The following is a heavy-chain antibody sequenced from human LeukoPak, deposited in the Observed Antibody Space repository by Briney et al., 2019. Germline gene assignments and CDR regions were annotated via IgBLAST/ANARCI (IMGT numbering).Heavy chain of an antibody. V-gene: IGHV3-11*01. CDR3: ARGTCSGGSCYRAFDI. CDR1: AFTFSDYY. J-gene: IGHJ3*02. D-gene: IGHD2-15*01. CDR2: ISSSGSTT. Sequence: GGSLRLSYAASAFTFSDYYMSWIRQAPGKGLEWVSYISSSGSTTYYADSVKGRFTISRDNAKNSLYLQMNSLRAEDTAVYYCARGTCSGGSCYRAFDIWGQGTMVTVSS.